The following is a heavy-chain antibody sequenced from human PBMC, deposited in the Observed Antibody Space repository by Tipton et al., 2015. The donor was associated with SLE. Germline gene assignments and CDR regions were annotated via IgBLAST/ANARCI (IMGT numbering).Heavy chain of an antibody. CDR3: ARESVITPRNALYV. V-gene: IGHV4-39*07. CDR1: GGSIISSTYF. CDR2: IYYSGST. D-gene: IGHD4-23*01. J-gene: IGHJ3*01. Sequence: TLSLTCTVSGGSIISSTYFWCWIRHSPGKGLEWIGSIYYSGSTYYNPSLKSRFPISVDTSKNQLSLDLNSVTAADTAKYYCARESVITPRNALYVWGQGAMVTTSS.